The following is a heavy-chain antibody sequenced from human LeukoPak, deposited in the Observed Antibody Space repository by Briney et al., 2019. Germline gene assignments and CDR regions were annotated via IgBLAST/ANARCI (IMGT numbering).Heavy chain of an antibody. CDR2: IRYDGSNK. Sequence: GGSLRLSCAASGFTFSSYGMHWVRQAPGKGLEWVAFIRYDGSNKYYADSVKGRFTISRDNSKNTLYLQMNSLRAEDTAVYYCAISRYSSSHIFDYWGQGTLVTVSS. CDR3: AISRYSSSHIFDY. D-gene: IGHD6-6*01. V-gene: IGHV3-30*02. CDR1: GFTFSSYG. J-gene: IGHJ4*02.